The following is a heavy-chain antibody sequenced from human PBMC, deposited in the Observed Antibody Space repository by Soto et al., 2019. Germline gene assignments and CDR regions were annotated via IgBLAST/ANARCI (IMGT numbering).Heavy chain of an antibody. Sequence: SGPTLVNPTETLTLTCTVSGFSLSNARMGVSWIRQPPGKALEWLAHIFSNDEKSYSTSLKSRLTISKDTSKSQVVLTMTNMDPVDTATYYCARMGSYYYGSGSYYNRKYNWFDPWGQGTLVTVSS. CDR1: GFSLSNARMG. D-gene: IGHD3-10*01. CDR2: IFSNDEK. CDR3: ARMGSYYYGSGSYYNRKYNWFDP. V-gene: IGHV2-26*01. J-gene: IGHJ5*02.